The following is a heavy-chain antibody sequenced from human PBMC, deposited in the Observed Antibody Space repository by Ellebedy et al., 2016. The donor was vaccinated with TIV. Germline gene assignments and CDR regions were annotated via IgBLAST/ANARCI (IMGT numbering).Heavy chain of an antibody. CDR1: GFTFERHA. J-gene: IGHJ3*02. Sequence: GESLKISCAASGFTFERHAFHWVRQVPGRGLEWVAVTSYHETLKFYADSVKGRFSISKDNSNNTLYLQMNSLRADDTAVYYCARVRPHTYYFDGSGYYSISDAFDIWGQGTTVTVSS. V-gene: IGHV3-30*01. CDR3: ARVRPHTYYFDGSGYYSISDAFDI. D-gene: IGHD3-22*01. CDR2: TSYHETLK.